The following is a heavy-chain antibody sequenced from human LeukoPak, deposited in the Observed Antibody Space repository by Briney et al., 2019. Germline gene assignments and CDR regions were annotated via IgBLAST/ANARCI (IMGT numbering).Heavy chain of an antibody. CDR3: ARDDGPYGMDV. V-gene: IGHV4-30-4*01. Sequence: SETLSLTCTVSGGSISSGDYYWSWIRQPPGKGLEWIGYIYYSGSTYYNPSLKSRVTISVDTSKNQFSLKLSSVTAADTAVYYCARDDGPYGMDVWGQGTTVTVSS. J-gene: IGHJ6*02. CDR2: IYYSGST. CDR1: GGSISSGDYY.